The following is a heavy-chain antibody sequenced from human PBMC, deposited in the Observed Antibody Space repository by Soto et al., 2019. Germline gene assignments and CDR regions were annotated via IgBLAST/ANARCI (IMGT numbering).Heavy chain of an antibody. D-gene: IGHD3-10*01. CDR1: GGSINSGDYY. J-gene: IGHJ6*02. CDR3: ARDRYHGSGTYYNFYSGMDV. CDR2: IFHSGNT. Sequence: SETLPHTCTVSGGSINSGDYYWTWVRQPPGKGLEWIGNIFHSGNTYYTPSLQSRVTISLDTSKNHFSLKLRSVAPADTAVYYCARDRYHGSGTYYNFYSGMDVWGQGTTVTVSS. V-gene: IGHV4-30-4*01.